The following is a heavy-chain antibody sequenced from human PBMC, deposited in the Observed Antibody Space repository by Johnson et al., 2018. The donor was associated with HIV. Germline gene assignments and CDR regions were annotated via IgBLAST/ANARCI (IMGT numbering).Heavy chain of an antibody. CDR1: GFTFDDYD. CDR3: AKKMGVVVVPAAMHAFDI. Sequence: VQLVESGGGVVRPGGSLRLSCAASGFTFDDYDMTWVRQGPGKGLEWVSAISGSGGSTYYADSVKGRFTISRDNSKNTLYLQMNSLRAEDTAVYYCAKKMGVVVVPAAMHAFDIWGQGTMVTVSS. J-gene: IGHJ3*02. CDR2: ISGSGGST. D-gene: IGHD2-2*01. V-gene: IGHV3-23*04.